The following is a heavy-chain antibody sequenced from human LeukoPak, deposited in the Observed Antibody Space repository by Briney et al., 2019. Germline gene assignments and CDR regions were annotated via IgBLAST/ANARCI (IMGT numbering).Heavy chain of an antibody. D-gene: IGHD3-16*01. Sequence: PGGSLRLSCAASGFTFSSYAMHWVRQAPGKGLEWVAVISYDGSNKYYADSVKGRFTISRDNSKNTLYLQMNSLRAEDTAVYYCAKGAPRGSYAFDIWGQGTMVTVSS. CDR1: GFTFSSYA. J-gene: IGHJ3*02. V-gene: IGHV3-30-3*01. CDR3: AKGAPRGSYAFDI. CDR2: ISYDGSNK.